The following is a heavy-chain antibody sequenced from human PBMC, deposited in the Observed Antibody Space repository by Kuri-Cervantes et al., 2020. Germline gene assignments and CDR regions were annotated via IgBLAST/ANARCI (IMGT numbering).Heavy chain of an antibody. CDR1: GLIFSNYG. J-gene: IGHJ4*02. CDR2: IYYDGKNK. V-gene: IGHV3-30*02. D-gene: IGHD3-10*01. Sequence: GGSLRLSCEASGLIFSNYGMHWVRQAPGKGLEWVAVIYYDGKNKYYADSVKGRFTISRDNSKNTLYLQMNSLRAEDTAVYYCAKEGPYYYGSGELGHWGQGALVTVSS. CDR3: AKEGPYYYGSGELGH.